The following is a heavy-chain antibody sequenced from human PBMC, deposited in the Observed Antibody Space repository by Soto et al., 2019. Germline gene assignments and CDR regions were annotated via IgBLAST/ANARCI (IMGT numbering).Heavy chain of an antibody. D-gene: IGHD3-22*01. CDR3: DAGGSGYYAN. J-gene: IGHJ4*02. Sequence: EVQLVESGGDLVQPGGSLRLYCAASGFTFSTYWMHWVRQAPGKGLLWVSRIKTDGTYATYADSVKGRFTISRDNAKNTLYLQMNSLSVEDAAVYYCDAGGSGYYANWGQGTLVTVSS. V-gene: IGHV3-74*01. CDR2: IKTDGTYA. CDR1: GFTFSTYW.